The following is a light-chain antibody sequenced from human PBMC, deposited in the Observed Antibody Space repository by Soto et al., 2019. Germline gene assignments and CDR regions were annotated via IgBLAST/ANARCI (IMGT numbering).Light chain of an antibody. CDR3: QQYNSYWT. CDR1: QSISSW. Sequence: DIQMTQSPSTLSASVGDRVTITCRASQSISSWLAWYQQKPGXTPXXLIYKASSLESGVPSRFSGSGSGTEFTLTISSLQPDDFATYYCQQYNSYWTFGQGTKVDIK. V-gene: IGKV1-5*03. J-gene: IGKJ1*01. CDR2: KAS.